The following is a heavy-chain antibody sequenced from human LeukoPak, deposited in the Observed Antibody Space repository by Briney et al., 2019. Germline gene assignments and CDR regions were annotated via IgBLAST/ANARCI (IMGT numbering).Heavy chain of an antibody. Sequence: GGSLRLSCAASGFTFDDYVMNWVRQAPGKGLEWVSGISWNSGTLGYADSVKGRFTISRDNAKNSLYLQMNSLRAEDTALYYCVKGAAYHLGDAFDIWGQGTMVAVSS. CDR1: GFTFDDYV. V-gene: IGHV3-9*01. CDR2: ISWNSGTL. D-gene: IGHD2-15*01. CDR3: VKGAAYHLGDAFDI. J-gene: IGHJ3*02.